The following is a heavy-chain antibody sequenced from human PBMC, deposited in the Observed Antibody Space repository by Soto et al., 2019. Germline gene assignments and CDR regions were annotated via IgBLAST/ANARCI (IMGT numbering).Heavy chain of an antibody. D-gene: IGHD2-8*01. CDR1: GYTFTSYY. V-gene: IGHV1-46*01. CDR2: INPSGGST. CDR3: ARDVTRTQSCTNGVCYYHYYDMDV. J-gene: IGHJ6*02. Sequence: ASVKVSCKASGYTFTSYYMHWVRQAPGQGLEWMGIINPSGGSTSYAQKFQGRVTMTRDTSTSTVYMELSRLRSDDTAVYYCARDVTRTQSCTNGVCYYHYYDMDVWGQGTMVTVSS.